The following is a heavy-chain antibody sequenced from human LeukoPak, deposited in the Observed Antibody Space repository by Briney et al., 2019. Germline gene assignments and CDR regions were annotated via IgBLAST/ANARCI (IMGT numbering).Heavy chain of an antibody. Sequence: GRSLRLSCAASGFTFSSFGMHWVRQAPGKGLEWVADAWFDGKNEHFADSVRGRFTISRDNSKNTMYLQINSLRAEDTAVYYCARYRHLGYWGQGTLVTVSS. J-gene: IGHJ4*02. CDR2: AWFDGKNE. V-gene: IGHV3-33*01. CDR3: ARYRHLGY. CDR1: GFTFSSFG.